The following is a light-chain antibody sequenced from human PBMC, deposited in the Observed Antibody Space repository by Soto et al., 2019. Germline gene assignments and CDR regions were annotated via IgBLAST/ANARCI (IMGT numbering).Light chain of an antibody. V-gene: IGLV2-14*01. Sequence: QSVLTQPASVSGSPGQSITISCTRTSSDIGAYKYVSWYQHHPGKAPKLVIYDSSDRPLGVSNRFSGSKSGNTASLTISGLQAEDEADYYCSSYTISSTWVFGGGTKVTVL. CDR1: SSDIGAYKY. CDR3: SSYTISSTWV. J-gene: IGLJ3*02. CDR2: DSS.